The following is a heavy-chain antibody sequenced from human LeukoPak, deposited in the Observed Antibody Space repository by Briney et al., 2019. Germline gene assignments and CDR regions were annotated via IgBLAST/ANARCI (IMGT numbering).Heavy chain of an antibody. J-gene: IGHJ5*02. Sequence: SGTLSLTCTVSGGSISSYYWSWIRQPAEKGLEWIGRIYSSGSADYNPSLKSRVTMSVDTSKNQFSLKLSSVTAADTAVYYCARLSRSVAYGGFDPWGQGTLVTVSS. D-gene: IGHD4-17*01. CDR1: GGSISSYY. V-gene: IGHV4-4*07. CDR2: IYSSGSA. CDR3: ARLSRSVAYGGFDP.